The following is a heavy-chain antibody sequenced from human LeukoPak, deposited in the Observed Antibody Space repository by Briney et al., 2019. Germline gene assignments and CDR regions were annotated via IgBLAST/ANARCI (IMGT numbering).Heavy chain of an antibody. CDR3: ARDEGVYSSGSNWFDP. CDR1: GFTFDDYG. V-gene: IGHV3-20*04. CDR2: INWNGGST. D-gene: IGHD6-19*01. Sequence: GGSLRLSCAASGFTFDDYGMSWVRQAPGKGLEWVSGINWNGGSTGYADSVKGRFTISRDNAKNSLYLQMNSLRAEDTALYYYARDEGVYSSGSNWFDPWGQGTLVTVYS. J-gene: IGHJ5*02.